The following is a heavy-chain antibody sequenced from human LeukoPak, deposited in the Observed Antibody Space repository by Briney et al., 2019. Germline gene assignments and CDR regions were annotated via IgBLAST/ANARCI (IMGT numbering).Heavy chain of an antibody. CDR2: ISSSRSYI. D-gene: IGHD4-11*01. J-gene: IGHJ2*01. CDR1: GFTFSNYS. Sequence: GRSLRLSCAASGFTFSNYSMNWVRQAPGKGLEWVSAISSSRSYIYYADSVKGRFIISRDNAQNSLYLQMNSLRAEDSAVYYCARDPPRIQKLRYFDLWGRGHVVTISS. V-gene: IGHV3-21*01. CDR3: ARDPPRIQKLRYFDL.